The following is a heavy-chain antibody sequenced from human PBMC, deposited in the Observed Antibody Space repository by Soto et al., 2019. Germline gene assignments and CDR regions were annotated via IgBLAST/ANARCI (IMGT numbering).Heavy chain of an antibody. CDR1: GYTFTSYA. CDR2: INAGNGNT. Sequence: QVQLVQSGAEVKKPGASVKVSCKASGYTFTSYAMHWVRQAPGQRLEWMGWINAGNGNTKYSQKFQGRVTITRDTSASTAYMELSSLRSEDTAVYYCARDYGDYFDYYYYMDVWGKGTTVTVSS. D-gene: IGHD4-17*01. J-gene: IGHJ6*03. CDR3: ARDYGDYFDYYYYMDV. V-gene: IGHV1-3*01.